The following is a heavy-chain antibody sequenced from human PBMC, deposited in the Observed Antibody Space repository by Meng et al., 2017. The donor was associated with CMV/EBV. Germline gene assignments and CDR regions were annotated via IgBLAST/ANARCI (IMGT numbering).Heavy chain of an antibody. Sequence: SETLSLTCTVSGGSISSSSYYWGWIRQPPGKGLEWIGSIYCSGSTYYNPSLKSRVTISVDTSKNQFSLKLSSVTAADTAVYYCASDLRYCSSTSCYARGKLFDYWGQGTLVTVSS. D-gene: IGHD2-2*01. V-gene: IGHV4-39*07. CDR1: GGSISSSSYY. J-gene: IGHJ4*02. CDR3: ASDLRYCSSTSCYARGKLFDY. CDR2: IYCSGST.